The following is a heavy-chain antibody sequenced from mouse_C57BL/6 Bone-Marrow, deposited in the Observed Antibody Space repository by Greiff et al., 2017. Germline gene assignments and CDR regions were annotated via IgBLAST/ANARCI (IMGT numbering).Heavy chain of an antibody. CDR2: IDPSDSAT. CDR1: GYTFTSYW. V-gene: IGHV1-52*01. Sequence: VQLQQPGAELVRPGSSVKLSCKASGYTFTSYWMHWVKQRPIQGLEWIGNIDPSDSATHYNQKFKDKATLTVDKSSSTAYMQLSSLTSEDSAVYYCASRYFEVWGTGTTVTVSS. CDR3: ASRYFEV. J-gene: IGHJ1*03.